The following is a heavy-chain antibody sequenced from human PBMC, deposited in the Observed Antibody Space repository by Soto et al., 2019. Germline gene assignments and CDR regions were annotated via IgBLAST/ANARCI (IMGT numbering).Heavy chain of an antibody. CDR1: GFTFNNYA. Sequence: PGGSLRLSCAASGFTFNNYAMTWVRQAPGKGLEWVSAISGSGGSTYYADSVKGRFTISRDNSKNTMYLQMKSLRAEDTALYYCAKSIAVAGRDVRYYYYAMDVWGQGTTVT. CDR2: ISGSGGST. V-gene: IGHV3-23*01. CDR3: AKSIAVAGRDVRYYYYAMDV. J-gene: IGHJ6*02. D-gene: IGHD6-19*01.